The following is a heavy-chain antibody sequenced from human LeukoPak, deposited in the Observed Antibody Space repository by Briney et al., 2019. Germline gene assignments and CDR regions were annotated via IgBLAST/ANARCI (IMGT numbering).Heavy chain of an antibody. Sequence: SETLSLTCAVYGGSFSGYYWSWIRQPPGKGLEWIGEINHSGGTNYNPSLKSRVTISVDTSKNQFSLKLSSVTAADAAVYYCARDRVFDYWSQGTLVTVSS. CDR2: INHSGGT. V-gene: IGHV4-34*01. J-gene: IGHJ4*02. CDR1: GGSFSGYY. D-gene: IGHD6-6*01. CDR3: ARDRVFDY.